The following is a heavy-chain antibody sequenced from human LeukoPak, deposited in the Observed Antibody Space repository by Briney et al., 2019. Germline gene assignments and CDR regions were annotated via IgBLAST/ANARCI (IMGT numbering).Heavy chain of an antibody. CDR2: FDPEDGET. CDR3: ARDCYTSSWYCAYYYYGMDV. Sequence: ASVKVSCKVSGYTLTELSMHWVRQAPGKGLEWMGGFDPEDGETIYAQKFQGRVTTTEDTSTDTAYMELRSLRSDDTAVYYCARDCYTSSWYCAYYYYGMDVWGQGTTVTVSS. V-gene: IGHV1-24*01. D-gene: IGHD6-13*01. J-gene: IGHJ6*02. CDR1: GYTLTELS.